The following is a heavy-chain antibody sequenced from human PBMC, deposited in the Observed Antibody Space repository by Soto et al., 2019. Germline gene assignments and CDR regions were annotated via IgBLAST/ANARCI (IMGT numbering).Heavy chain of an antibody. CDR1: GGTFSSYA. D-gene: IGHD6-13*01. J-gene: IGHJ4*02. V-gene: IGHV1-69*13. CDR3: ARDKGPAAGIFDY. CDR2: IIPIFGTA. Sequence: SVKVSCKASGGTFSSYAISWVRQAPGQGLEWMGGIIPIFGTANYAQKFQGRVTITADESTSTAYMELSSLRSEDTAVYYCARDKGPAAGIFDYWGQGTLVTSPQ.